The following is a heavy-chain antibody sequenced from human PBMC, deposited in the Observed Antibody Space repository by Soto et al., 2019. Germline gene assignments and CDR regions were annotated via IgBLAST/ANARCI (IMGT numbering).Heavy chain of an antibody. CDR2: ISPYSGYT. J-gene: IGHJ4*02. Sequence: ASVKVSCKGFGYSFMKYGINWVRQAPGQGLEWVGWISPYSGYTHSAQKFHGRLTLTTDTAASTAYMELRILSSADTALYYCAREASVLIPAAQPSRFDSWGQGTLVTVPQ. CDR1: GYSFMKYG. CDR3: AREASVLIPAAQPSRFDS. D-gene: IGHD2-2*01. V-gene: IGHV1-18*01.